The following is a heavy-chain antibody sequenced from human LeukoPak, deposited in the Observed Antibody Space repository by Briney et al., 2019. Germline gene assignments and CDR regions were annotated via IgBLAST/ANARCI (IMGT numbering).Heavy chain of an antibody. J-gene: IGHJ4*02. CDR1: GFTFDDYA. CDR3: AKDHALGELTYYFDY. V-gene: IGHV3-9*01. Sequence: GGSLRLSCAASGFTFDDYAMHWVRQAPGKGLEWVSGISWNSGSIGYADSVKGRFTISRDNAKNSLYLQINSLRAEDTALYYCAKDHALGELTYYFDYWGQGTLVTVSS. CDR2: ISWNSGSI. D-gene: IGHD1-26*01.